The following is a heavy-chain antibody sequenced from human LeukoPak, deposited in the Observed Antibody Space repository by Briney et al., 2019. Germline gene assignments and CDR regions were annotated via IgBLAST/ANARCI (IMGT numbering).Heavy chain of an antibody. CDR1: GFTFSSYA. CDR2: ISGSGGST. D-gene: IGHD6-13*01. V-gene: IGHV3-23*01. Sequence: GRSLRLSCAASGFTFSSYAMSWVRQAPGKGLEWVSAISGSGGSTYYADSVKGRFTISRDNSKNTLYLQMNSLRAEDTAVYYCARGDSSSWYRGFDWFDPWGQGTLVTVSS. J-gene: IGHJ5*02. CDR3: ARGDSSSWYRGFDWFDP.